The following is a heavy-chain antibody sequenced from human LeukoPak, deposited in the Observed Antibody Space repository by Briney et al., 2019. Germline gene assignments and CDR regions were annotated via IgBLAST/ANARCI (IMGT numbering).Heavy chain of an antibody. Sequence: PGRSLRLSCAASGFTFSSYGVHWVRQAPGKGLEWVAVIWYDGSNKYYADSVKGRFTISRDNSKNTLYLQMNSLRAEDTAVYYCAKDHYYGSGSQNWFDPWGQGTLVTVSS. CDR3: AKDHYYGSGSQNWFDP. D-gene: IGHD3-10*01. CDR1: GFTFSSYG. CDR2: IWYDGSNK. J-gene: IGHJ5*02. V-gene: IGHV3-33*06.